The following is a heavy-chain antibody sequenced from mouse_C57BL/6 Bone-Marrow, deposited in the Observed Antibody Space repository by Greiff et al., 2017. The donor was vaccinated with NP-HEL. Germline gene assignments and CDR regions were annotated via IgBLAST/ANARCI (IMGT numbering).Heavy chain of an antibody. V-gene: IGHV1-26*01. CDR2: INPNNGGT. CDR1: GYTFTDYY. Sequence: EVQLQQSGPELVKPGASVKISCKASGYTFTDYYMNWVKQSHGKSLEWIGDINPNNGGTSYNQKFKGKATLTVDKSSSTAYMELRSLTSEDSAVYYCARGGYDYDVRFAYWGQGTLVTVSA. D-gene: IGHD2-4*01. CDR3: ARGGYDYDVRFAY. J-gene: IGHJ3*01.